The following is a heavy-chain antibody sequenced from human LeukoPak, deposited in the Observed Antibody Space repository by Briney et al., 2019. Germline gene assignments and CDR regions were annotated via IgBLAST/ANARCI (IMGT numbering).Heavy chain of an antibody. CDR3: ARAPGYYDSSGHYTLYYFDY. CDR1: GYTFTGYY. V-gene: IGHV1-2*02. Sequence: ASVKVSCKASGYTFTGYYIHWVRQAPGQGLEWMGWINPNSGDTKYAQKFRGRVSMTRDTSINTAYMELSRLRSVDTAFFYCARAPGYYDSSGHYTLYYFDYWGQGTLVTVSS. D-gene: IGHD3-22*01. J-gene: IGHJ4*02. CDR2: INPNSGDT.